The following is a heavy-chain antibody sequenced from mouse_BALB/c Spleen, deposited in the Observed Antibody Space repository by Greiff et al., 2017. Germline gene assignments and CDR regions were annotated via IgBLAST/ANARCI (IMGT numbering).Heavy chain of an antibody. J-gene: IGHJ3*01. CDR2: ISSGSSTI. Sequence: EVKVVESGGGLVQPGGSRKLSCAASGFTFSSFGMHWVRQAPEKGLEWVAYISSGSSTIYYADTVKGRFTISRDNPKNTLFLQMTSLRSEDTAMYYCARSWGGAWFAYWGQGTLVTVSA. V-gene: IGHV5-17*02. CDR1: GFTFSSFG. CDR3: ARSWGGAWFAY.